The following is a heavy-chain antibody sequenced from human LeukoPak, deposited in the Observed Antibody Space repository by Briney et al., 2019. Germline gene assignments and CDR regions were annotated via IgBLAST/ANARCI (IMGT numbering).Heavy chain of an antibody. CDR3: AKETSDY. V-gene: IGHV3-30*18. CDR2: ISYDGSNK. J-gene: IGHJ4*02. Sequence: PGGSLRLSCAASGFTFSSYGMHWARQSPGKGLEWVAVISYDGSNKYYADTVKGRFTISRDNSKNTLYLQMNSLRAEDKAVYYCAKETSDYWGQGTLVTVPS. CDR1: GFTFSSYG.